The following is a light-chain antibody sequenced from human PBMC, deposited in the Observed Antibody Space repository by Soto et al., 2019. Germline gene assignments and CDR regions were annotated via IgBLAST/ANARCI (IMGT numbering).Light chain of an antibody. CDR3: AAWDGSRQSWV. Sequence: QSVLTQPPSASGTPGQRVTISCSGSRSNIGRHVVNWSQQVPGTAPKLLIYTNNQRPSGFPDRFSDYKSVTTASLAISGLQSEDEADYYCAAWDGSRQSWVLGGGTKLTVL. CDR2: TNN. J-gene: IGLJ3*02. V-gene: IGLV1-44*01. CDR1: RSNIGRHV.